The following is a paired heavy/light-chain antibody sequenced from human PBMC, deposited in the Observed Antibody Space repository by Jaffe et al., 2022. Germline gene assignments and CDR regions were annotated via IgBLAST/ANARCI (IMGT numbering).Light chain of an antibody. CDR1: SSDVGGYNY. J-gene: IGLJ2*01. CDR2: EVN. V-gene: IGLV2-8*01. Sequence: QSALTQPPSASGSPGQSVTISCTGTSSDVGGYNYVSWYQQHPGKAPKLIISEVNRRPSGVPDRFFGSKSGNTASLTVSGLQAEDEAEYYCSSYGGSNNLVVFGGGTTLTVL. CDR3: SSYGGSNNLVV.
Heavy chain of an antibody. Sequence: QVQLRESGPGLVKPSETLSLTCTLSGGSISRYYWGWIRQPPGKGLEWIGYIYYSGSTNYNPSLESRVTISVDTSKNQFSLNLRSVTAADTAVYYCARDLEPSGMIRGRSNAFDIWGPGTMVTASS. J-gene: IGHJ3*02. CDR1: GGSISRYY. CDR2: IYYSGST. D-gene: IGHD3-10*01. V-gene: IGHV4-59*01. CDR3: ARDLEPSGMIRGRSNAFDI.